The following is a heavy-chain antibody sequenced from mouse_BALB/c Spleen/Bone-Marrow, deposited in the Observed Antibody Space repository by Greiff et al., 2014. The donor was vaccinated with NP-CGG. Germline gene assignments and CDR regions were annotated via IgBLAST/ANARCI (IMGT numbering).Heavy chain of an antibody. V-gene: IGHV1-5*01. CDR1: GYSSTSYW. D-gene: IGHD1-1*01. J-gene: IGHJ2*03. Sequence: EVQRVESGTVLARPGASVKMSCKASGYSSTSYWMYWIKQRPGQGLEWIGAIYPGNSGTSYNQNFKGRAKLTAVTSASTAYMELSSLTNEDSAVYYCTRSITTAVGFDYWGQGTSLTVSS. CDR2: IYPGNSGT. CDR3: TRSITTAVGFDY.